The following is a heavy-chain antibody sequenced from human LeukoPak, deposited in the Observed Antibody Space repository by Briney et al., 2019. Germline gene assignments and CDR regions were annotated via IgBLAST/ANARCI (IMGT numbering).Heavy chain of an antibody. D-gene: IGHD4-23*01. V-gene: IGHV3-30*02. CDR2: IRNDGSNK. J-gene: IGHJ4*02. CDR3: AKLLSNSGRFLY. CDR1: GFTFDDYG. Sequence: GGSLRLSCVASGFTFDDYGISWVRRAPGKGLEWVAFIRNDGSNKYYADSVKGRFTISRDNSKNTLYLQMNSLRAEDTAVYYCAKLLSNSGRFLYWGQGTLVTVSS.